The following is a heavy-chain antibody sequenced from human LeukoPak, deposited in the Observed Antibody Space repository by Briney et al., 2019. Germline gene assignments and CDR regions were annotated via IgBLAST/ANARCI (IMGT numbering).Heavy chain of an antibody. D-gene: IGHD6-13*01. CDR2: MNPNSGNT. J-gene: IGHJ3*02. CDR1: GYTFTSYD. Sequence: ASVKVSCKASGYTFTSYDINWVRQATGQGLEWMGRMNPNSGNTGYAQKFQGRVTMTRNTSISTAYMELSSLRSEDTAVYYCASRPGIAATWDPVSDAFDIWGQGTMVTVSS. V-gene: IGHV1-8*01. CDR3: ASRPGIAATWDPVSDAFDI.